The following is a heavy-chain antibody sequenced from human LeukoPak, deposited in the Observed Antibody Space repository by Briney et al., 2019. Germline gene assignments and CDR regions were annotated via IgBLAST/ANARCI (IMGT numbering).Heavy chain of an antibody. CDR3: AKDLAGSGSYSFDY. Sequence: GGSLRLSCAASGFTFSNYAMDWVRQAPGGGLEWVSAISGSGGSTYYADSVKGRFTISRDNSKNTLYLQMNSLRAEDTAVYYCAKDLAGSGSYSFDYWGQGTLVTVSS. D-gene: IGHD1-26*01. J-gene: IGHJ4*02. CDR1: GFTFSNYA. CDR2: ISGSGGST. V-gene: IGHV3-23*01.